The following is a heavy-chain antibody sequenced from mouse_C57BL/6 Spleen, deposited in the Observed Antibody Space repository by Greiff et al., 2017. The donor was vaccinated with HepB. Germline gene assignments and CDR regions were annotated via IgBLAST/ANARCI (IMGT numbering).Heavy chain of an antibody. CDR3: ARGGGTTVFPLWYFDV. J-gene: IGHJ1*03. CDR1: GYTFTSYW. V-gene: IGHV1-69*01. CDR2: IDPSDSYT. D-gene: IGHD1-1*01. Sequence: VQLQQSGAELVMPGASVKLSCKASGYTFTSYWMHWVKQRPGQGLEWIGEIDPSDSYTNYNQKFKGKSTLTVDKSSSTAYMQLSSLTSEDSAVYYCARGGGTTVFPLWYFDVWGTGTTVTVSS.